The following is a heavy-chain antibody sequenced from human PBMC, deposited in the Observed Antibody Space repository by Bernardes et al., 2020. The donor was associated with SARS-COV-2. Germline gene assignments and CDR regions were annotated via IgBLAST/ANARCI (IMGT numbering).Heavy chain of an antibody. CDR1: GDSISSSRYS. J-gene: IGHJ4*02. CDR3: ARLDYYLSGMYYNARHY. CDR2: IFNSGTS. Sequence: SETLSLTCTVSGDSISSSRYSWGWIRQPPGKGLEWIGTIFNSGTSYYTPSLQSRVTISVDMSKNQFSLKLTSVTATYTAVYFCARLDYYLSGMYYNARHYWGPGTLVTVSA. D-gene: IGHD3-10*01. V-gene: IGHV4-39*01.